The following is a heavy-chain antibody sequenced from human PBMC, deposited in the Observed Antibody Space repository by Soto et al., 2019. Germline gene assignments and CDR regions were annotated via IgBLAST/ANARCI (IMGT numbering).Heavy chain of an antibody. V-gene: IGHV3-30*18. CDR1: GLSFNSYG. CDR2: ISYDGSNK. D-gene: IGHD3-10*01. Sequence: GSLRLSCAASGLSFNSYGMPWVRQAPGKGLEWVAVISYDGSNKYYADSVKGRFTISRDNSKNTLYLQMNSLRAEDTAVYYCAKGLSGGLDYWGQGTLVTVSS. J-gene: IGHJ4*02. CDR3: AKGLSGGLDY.